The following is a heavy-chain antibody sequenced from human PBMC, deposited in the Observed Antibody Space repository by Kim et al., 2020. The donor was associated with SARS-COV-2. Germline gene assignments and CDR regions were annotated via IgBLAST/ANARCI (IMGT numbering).Heavy chain of an antibody. Sequence: GGSLRLSCAASGFTFSNFWMSWVRQAPGKGLEWVAKIKQDGSEKYYVDSVKGRFTISRDNAKNSLNLQMNSLRVEDTAVYYCARGGGNLFYFDNWGQGIL. D-gene: IGHD1-26*01. CDR2: IKQDGSEK. V-gene: IGHV3-7*01. CDR1: GFTFSNFW. J-gene: IGHJ4*02. CDR3: ARGGGNLFYFDN.